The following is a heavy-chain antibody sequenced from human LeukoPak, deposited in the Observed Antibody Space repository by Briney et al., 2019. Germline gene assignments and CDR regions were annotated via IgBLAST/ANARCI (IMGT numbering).Heavy chain of an antibody. CDR2: ISSDENTK. Sequence: GGSLRLSCAASGFAFSCCAIHWVRQAPGRGLEWVAVISSDENTKFYADSVKGRFTVYRDNSKKTVWLQMNSLRAEDTAVYYCAKKGGSSGRYDYLDYWGQGTLVTVSS. J-gene: IGHJ4*02. CDR1: GFAFSCCA. D-gene: IGHD6-19*01. V-gene: IGHV3-30-3*02. CDR3: AKKGGSSGRYDYLDY.